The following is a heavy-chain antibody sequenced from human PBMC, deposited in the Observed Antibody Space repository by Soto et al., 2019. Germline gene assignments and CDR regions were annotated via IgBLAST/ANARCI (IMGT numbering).Heavy chain of an antibody. J-gene: IGHJ1*01. D-gene: IGHD6-19*01. V-gene: IGHV3-23*01. CDR1: GLTFSNYA. CDR3: AKDYSSGWYAEYFQH. Sequence: GGSLRLSCAASGLTFSNYAMNWVRQAPGKGLEWVSAVSGSGANTYYADSVKGRFTISRDNSKNTLYLQMNSLRAEDTAVYYCAKDYSSGWYAEYFQHWGQGTLVTVSS. CDR2: VSGSGANT.